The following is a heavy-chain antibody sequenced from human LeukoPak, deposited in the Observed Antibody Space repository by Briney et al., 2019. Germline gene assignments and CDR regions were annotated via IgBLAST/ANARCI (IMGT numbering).Heavy chain of an antibody. D-gene: IGHD2-15*01. V-gene: IGHV3-7*03. CDR1: GFTFSSYW. Sequence: PGGSLRLSCAASGFTFSSYWMSWVRQAPGKGLEWVANIKQDGSEKYYVDSVKGRFTISRDNAKNSLYLQMNSLRAEDTAVYYCARDNYCSGGSCYPYYYYYYGMDVWGKGTTVTVSS. J-gene: IGHJ6*04. CDR3: ARDNYCSGGSCYPYYYYYYGMDV. CDR2: IKQDGSEK.